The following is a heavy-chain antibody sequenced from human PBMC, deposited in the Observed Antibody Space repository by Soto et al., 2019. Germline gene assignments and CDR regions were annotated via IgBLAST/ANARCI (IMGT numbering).Heavy chain of an antibody. V-gene: IGHV4-39*07. J-gene: IGHJ5*02. D-gene: IGHD2-2*01. CDR1: GGSISSSSFH. CDR3: AKEKISTSCCNWFDP. Sequence: PSETLSLTCTVSGGSISSSSFHWGWIRQPPGKGLEWIGSIYYSGSTYYSPSLKSRVTISVDTSKNQFSLRAEDTAVYYCAKEKISTSCCNWFDPWGQGTLVTVSS. CDR2: IYYSGST.